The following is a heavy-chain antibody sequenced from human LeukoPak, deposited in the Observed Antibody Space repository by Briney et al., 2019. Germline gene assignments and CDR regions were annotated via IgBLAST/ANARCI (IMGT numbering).Heavy chain of an antibody. J-gene: IGHJ3*02. CDR2: ISSSSSYI. CDR1: GFTFSSYS. Sequence: GGSLRLSCAASGFTFSSYSMNWVRQAPGKGLEWVSSISSSSSYIYYADSVKGRFTISRDNAKNSLYLQMNSLRAEDTAVYYCARDSSSGYYPDPFDIWGQGTMVTVSS. D-gene: IGHD3-22*01. CDR3: ARDSSSGYYPDPFDI. V-gene: IGHV3-21*01.